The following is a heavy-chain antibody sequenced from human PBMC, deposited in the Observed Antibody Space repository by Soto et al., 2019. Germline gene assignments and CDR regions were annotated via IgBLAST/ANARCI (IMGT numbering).Heavy chain of an antibody. D-gene: IGHD6-19*01. CDR1: GYTFTSYA. CDR3: ASMVGGWYNPFDY. CDR2: INACNGNT. V-gene: IGHV1-3*01. Sequence: QVQLVQSGAEVKKPGASVKVSCKASGYTFTSYAMHWVRQAPGQRLEWMGWINACNGNTKYSQKFQGRVTITRDTSASTAYMELSSLRSEDTAVYYCASMVGGWYNPFDYWGQGTLVTVSS. J-gene: IGHJ4*02.